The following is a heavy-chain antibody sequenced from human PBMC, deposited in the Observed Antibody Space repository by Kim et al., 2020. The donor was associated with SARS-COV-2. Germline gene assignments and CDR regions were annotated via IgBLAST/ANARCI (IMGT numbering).Heavy chain of an antibody. CDR2: IYYSGST. CDR3: ARVVRGVNWLFDY. V-gene: IGHV4-30-4*01. Sequence: SETLSLTCTVSGGSISSGDYYWSWIRQPPGKGLEWIGYIYYSGSTYYNPSLKSRVTISVDTSKNQFSLKLSSVTAADTAVYYCARVVRGVNWLFDYWGQGTLVTVSS. CDR1: GGSISSGDYY. J-gene: IGHJ4*02. D-gene: IGHD3-10*01.